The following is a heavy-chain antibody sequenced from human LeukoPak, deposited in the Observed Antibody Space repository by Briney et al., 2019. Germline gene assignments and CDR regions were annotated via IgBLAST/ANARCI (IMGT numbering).Heavy chain of an antibody. CDR3: ARQRGYCSGGSCPREGYFDY. CDR2: IYPGDSDT. J-gene: IGHJ4*02. Sequence: GESLKISCKGSGYRFTSYWIGWVRQMPGKGLEWMGIIYPGDSDTRYSPSFQGQITISADKSISTAYLQWSSLKASDTAMYYCARQRGYCSGGSCPREGYFDYWGQGTLVTASS. CDR1: GYRFTSYW. V-gene: IGHV5-51*01. D-gene: IGHD2-15*01.